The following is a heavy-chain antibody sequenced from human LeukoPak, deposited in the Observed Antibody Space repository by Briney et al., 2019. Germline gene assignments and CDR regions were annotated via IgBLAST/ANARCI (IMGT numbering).Heavy chain of an antibody. CDR1: GGSISSSSYY. J-gene: IGHJ4*02. Sequence: SETLSLTCTVSGGSISSSSYYWGWIRQPPGKGLEWIGSIYYSGSTYYNPSLKSRVTISVDKSKNQFSLKLSSVTAADTAVYYCARAAYIAARSFDYWGQGTLVTVSS. CDR3: ARAAYIAARSFDY. CDR2: IYYSGST. D-gene: IGHD6-6*01. V-gene: IGHV4-39*07.